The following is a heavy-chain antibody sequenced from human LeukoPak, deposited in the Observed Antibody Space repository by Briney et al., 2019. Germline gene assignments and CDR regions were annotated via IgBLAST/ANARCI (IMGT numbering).Heavy chain of an antibody. V-gene: IGHV1-46*01. CDR1: GYTFTSYY. J-gene: IGHJ3*02. Sequence: ASVKVSCKASGYTFTSYYMHWVRQAPGQGLEWMGIINPSGGSTSHAQKFQGRVTMTRDTSTSTVYMELSSLRSEDTAVYYCARDWGAALLWFGESKPDQGDAFDIWGQGTMVTVSS. D-gene: IGHD3-10*01. CDR3: ARDWGAALLWFGESKPDQGDAFDI. CDR2: INPSGGST.